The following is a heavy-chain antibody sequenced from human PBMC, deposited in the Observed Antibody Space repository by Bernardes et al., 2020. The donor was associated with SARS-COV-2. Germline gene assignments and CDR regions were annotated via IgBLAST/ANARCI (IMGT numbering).Heavy chain of an antibody. J-gene: IGHJ3*01. D-gene: IGHD6-13*01. CDR1: GFTFTSFA. CDR2: ISGNAVTT. V-gene: IGHV3-23*01. Sequence: GGSLRLSCAASGFTFTSFALNWVRQAPGKGLEWVSTISGNAVTTYYANSVRGRFTISRDNSKNTLYLQMHSLRAEDTATYYCAKRGKVALAGTHAFDVWVQGAVVTVSS. CDR3: AKRGKVALAGTHAFDV.